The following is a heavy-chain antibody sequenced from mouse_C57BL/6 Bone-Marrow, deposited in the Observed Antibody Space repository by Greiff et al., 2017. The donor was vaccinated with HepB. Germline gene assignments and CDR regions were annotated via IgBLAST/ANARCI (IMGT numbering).Heavy chain of an antibody. V-gene: IGHV1-80*01. CDR3: AREDDYDEGDFDY. J-gene: IGHJ2*01. CDR2: IYPGDGDT. D-gene: IGHD2-4*01. Sequence: QVHVKQSGAELVKPGASVKISCKASGYAFSSYWMNWVKQRPGKGLEWIGQIYPGDGDTNYNGKFKGKATLTADKSSSTAYMQLSSLTSEDSAVYFCAREDDYDEGDFDYWGQGTTLTVSS. CDR1: GYAFSSYW.